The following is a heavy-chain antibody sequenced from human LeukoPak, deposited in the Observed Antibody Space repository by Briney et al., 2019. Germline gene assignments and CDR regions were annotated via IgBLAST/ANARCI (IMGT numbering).Heavy chain of an antibody. CDR2: ISYDGSNK. CDR1: GFTFSSYA. CDR3: ARGFNYYDRSGYLDY. J-gene: IGHJ4*02. D-gene: IGHD3-22*01. V-gene: IGHV3-30-3*01. Sequence: GRSLRLSCAASGFTFSSYAMHWVRQAPGKGLEWVAVISYDGSNKYYADSVKGRFTISRDNSKNTPYLQMNSLRAEDTAVYYCARGFNYYDRSGYLDYWGQGTLVTVSS.